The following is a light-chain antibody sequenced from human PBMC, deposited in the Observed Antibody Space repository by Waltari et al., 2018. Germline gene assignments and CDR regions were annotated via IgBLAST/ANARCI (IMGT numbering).Light chain of an antibody. Sequence: DIQMTQSPSSLSASVGDRVTITCQASQDIRKNLNWFQQKPGKAPQVLIFDASNRATGIPARFSGSGSGTDFTLTISSLEPEDFAVYYCQQRSNWPPRFTFGPGTKVDIK. CDR2: DAS. V-gene: IGKV1-33*01. CDR3: QQRSNWPPRFT. J-gene: IGKJ3*01. CDR1: QDIRKN.